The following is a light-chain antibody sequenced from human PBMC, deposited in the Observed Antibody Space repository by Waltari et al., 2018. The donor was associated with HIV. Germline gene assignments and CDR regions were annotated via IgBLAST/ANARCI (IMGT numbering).Light chain of an antibody. Sequence: QSALTQPASVSGSPGQSITISCTGTSSDVGGYNYVSWYQQYPGKAPKLIIYDVSNRPSGVSNRFSGARSRNTASLTISGLQAEDEADYYCSSYTSSSTRVFGGGTKLTVL. CDR3: SSYTSSSTRV. CDR1: SSDVGGYNY. J-gene: IGLJ3*02. CDR2: DVS. V-gene: IGLV2-14*01.